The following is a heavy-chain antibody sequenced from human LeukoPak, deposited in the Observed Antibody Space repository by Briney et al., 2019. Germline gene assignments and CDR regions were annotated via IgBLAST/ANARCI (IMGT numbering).Heavy chain of an antibody. D-gene: IGHD4-11*01. Sequence: SETLSLTCAVYGGSFSPYYWPWIRHPPGKGREGIGENNHIESTHYTPSLKSRVTISIDTSKNQCSLKLRSVTAADTAVYYCARGEYGNQRSNNWFDPWGQGTLVTVSS. CDR2: NNHIEST. CDR3: ARGEYGNQRSNNWFDP. CDR1: GGSFSPYY. V-gene: IGHV4-34*01. J-gene: IGHJ5*02.